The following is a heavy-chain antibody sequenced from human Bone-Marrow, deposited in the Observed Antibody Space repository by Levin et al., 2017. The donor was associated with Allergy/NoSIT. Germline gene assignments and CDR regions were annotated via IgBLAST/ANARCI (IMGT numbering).Heavy chain of an antibody. Sequence: GESLKISCAVSGFTVGNNYMSWVRQAPGKGLEWVSVIYSGGSTYYAESVKGRFTISRDNSKNTLYLQMNSLRAEDTAIYYCARDPPGGGYWGQGTLVTVSS. CDR2: IYSGGST. CDR1: GFTVGNNY. J-gene: IGHJ4*02. V-gene: IGHV3-53*01. D-gene: IGHD3-10*01. CDR3: ARDPPGGGY.